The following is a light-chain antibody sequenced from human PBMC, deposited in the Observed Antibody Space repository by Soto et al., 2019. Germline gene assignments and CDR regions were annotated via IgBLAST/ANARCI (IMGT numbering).Light chain of an antibody. CDR2: HNN. V-gene: IGLV1-44*01. J-gene: IGLJ2*01. Sequence: QSVLTQPPSASGTPGQRVTISCSGSSSNIENNPVNWYQQLPGAAPKLLIYHNNQRPSGVPDRFSGSKSGTSASLAISGLHSEDEADYYCAAWDDTLNGVVFGGGTKLTVL. CDR1: SSNIENNP. CDR3: AAWDDTLNGVV.